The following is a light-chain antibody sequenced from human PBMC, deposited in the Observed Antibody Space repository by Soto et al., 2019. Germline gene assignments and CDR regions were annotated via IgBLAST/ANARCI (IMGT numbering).Light chain of an antibody. Sequence: EIELTQSPATLSLSPGERATLSCRASQSVGSYLAWYQQKAGQAPRLLIYEASNRATGIPARFGGSGSGTDFTLTISSLEPDDFAVYYCQKRTNWPITFGQGTRLEIK. V-gene: IGKV3-11*01. CDR1: QSVGSY. CDR3: QKRTNWPIT. CDR2: EAS. J-gene: IGKJ5*01.